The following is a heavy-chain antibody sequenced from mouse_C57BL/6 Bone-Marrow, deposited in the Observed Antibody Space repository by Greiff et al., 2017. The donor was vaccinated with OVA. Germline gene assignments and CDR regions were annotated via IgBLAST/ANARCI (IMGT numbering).Heavy chain of an antibody. V-gene: IGHV2-4*01. CDR3: AKNYYGSSYGYFDV. CDR1: GFSLTSYG. J-gene: IGHJ1*03. Sequence: QVQLQQSGPGLVQPSQSLSITCTVSGFSLTSYGVHWVRQPPGKGLEWLGVIWSGGSTDYNAAFISRLSISKDNSKSQVFFKRNSLQADDTAIYYCAKNYYGSSYGYFDVWGTGTTVTVSS. D-gene: IGHD1-1*01. CDR2: IWSGGST.